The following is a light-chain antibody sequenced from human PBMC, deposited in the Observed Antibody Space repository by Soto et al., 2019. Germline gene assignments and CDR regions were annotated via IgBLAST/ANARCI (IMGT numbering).Light chain of an antibody. J-gene: IGKJ1*01. V-gene: IGKV3-20*01. Sequence: EIVLTQSPGTLSLSPGERATLSCRASQSVSSSYLAWYQQKPGQAPRLLIYGTSTMATGIPDRFSVSGSGTDFTLTISRHDLDDFEVYYCHKYDKSPWTFGRGTNVEIK. CDR1: QSVSSSY. CDR2: GTS. CDR3: HKYDKSPWT.